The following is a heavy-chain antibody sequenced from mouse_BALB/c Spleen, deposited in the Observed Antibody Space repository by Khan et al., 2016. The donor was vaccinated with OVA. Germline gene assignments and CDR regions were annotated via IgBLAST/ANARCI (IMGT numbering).Heavy chain of an antibody. Sequence: VQLKQSGTELARPGASVKLSCKASGYTFTSYWMQWVKQRPGQGLEWIGAIYPGDGNTRYTQKFKGKATLTVDKSSSTAYMQLSSLASEDSAVXFCVRGGITTGYFDYWGQGTTLTVSS. V-gene: IGHV1-87*01. CDR1: GYTFTSYW. CDR2: IYPGDGNT. J-gene: IGHJ2*01. CDR3: VRGGITTGYFDY. D-gene: IGHD1-1*01.